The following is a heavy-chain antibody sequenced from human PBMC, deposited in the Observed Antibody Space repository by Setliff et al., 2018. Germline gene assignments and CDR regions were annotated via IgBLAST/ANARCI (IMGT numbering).Heavy chain of an antibody. D-gene: IGHD2-15*01. Sequence: SVKVSCKASGATFSSHGISWVRQAPGQGLEWMGGTIPMFGTTEYAQKFQGRLTIITDESTNTAFMQLSSLRSDDTAVYFCVRDGGWKRFDYWGQGIMVTVSS. CDR3: VRDGGWKRFDY. J-gene: IGHJ4*02. CDR2: TIPMFGTT. V-gene: IGHV1-69*05. CDR1: GATFSSHG.